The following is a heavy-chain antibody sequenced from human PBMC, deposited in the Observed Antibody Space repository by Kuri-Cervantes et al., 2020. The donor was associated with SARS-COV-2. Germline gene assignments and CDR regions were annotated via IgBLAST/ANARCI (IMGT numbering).Heavy chain of an antibody. V-gene: IGHV4-30-4*08. CDR2: IYYSGST. Sequence: SETLSLTCTVSGGSISSGDYYWSWIRQPPGKGLEWIGYIYYSGSTYYNPSLKSRVTISVDTSKNQFSLKLGSVTAADTAVYYCARITMVRGVIYMDVWGKGTTVTVSS. J-gene: IGHJ6*03. CDR3: ARITMVRGVIYMDV. CDR1: GGSISSGDYY. D-gene: IGHD3-10*01.